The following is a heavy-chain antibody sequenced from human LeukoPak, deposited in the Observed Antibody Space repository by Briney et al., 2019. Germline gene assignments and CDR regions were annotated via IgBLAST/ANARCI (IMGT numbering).Heavy chain of an antibody. Sequence: ASVKVSCKASGYTFTSYGISWVRQAPGQGLEWMGWINTNTGNPTYAQGFTGRFVFSLDTSVSTAYLQISSLKAEDTAVYYCARHYSGSGSFYKPDYWGQGTLVTVSP. CDR2: INTNTGNP. V-gene: IGHV7-4-1*02. CDR1: GYTFTSYG. CDR3: ARHYSGSGSFYKPDY. J-gene: IGHJ4*02. D-gene: IGHD3-10*01.